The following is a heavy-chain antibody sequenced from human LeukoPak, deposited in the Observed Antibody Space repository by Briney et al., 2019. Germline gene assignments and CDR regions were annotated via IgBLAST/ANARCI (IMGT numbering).Heavy chain of an antibody. V-gene: IGHV1-46*01. D-gene: IGHD3-3*01. J-gene: IGHJ3*02. CDR3: ARSRGELRFLEWVDDAFDI. CDR2: INPSGGST. CDR1: GYTFTSYY. Sequence: ASVKVSXKASGYTFTSYYMHWVRQAPGQGLEWMGIINPSGGSTSYAQKFQGRVTMTTDTSTSTAYMELRSLRSDDTAVYYCARSRGELRFLEWVDDAFDIWGQGTMVTVSS.